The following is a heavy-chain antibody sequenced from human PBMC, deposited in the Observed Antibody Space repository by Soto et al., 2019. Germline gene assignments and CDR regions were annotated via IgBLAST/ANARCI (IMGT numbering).Heavy chain of an antibody. CDR3: ARPTRGVSDSGRLWEKFDY. J-gene: IGHJ4*02. V-gene: IGHV2-5*02. Sequence: QITVKESGLTLVKPTETLTLTCTFSGFSLSSIGMGVGWIRQPPGKALEWVALISWDDDKRYSPSLSSRLTIPKDPSKNDADLTMTNMAPVDTATYYRARPTRGVSDSGRLWEKFDYWGQGTLVTVSS. CDR2: ISWDDDK. CDR1: GFSLSSIGMG. D-gene: IGHD5-12*01.